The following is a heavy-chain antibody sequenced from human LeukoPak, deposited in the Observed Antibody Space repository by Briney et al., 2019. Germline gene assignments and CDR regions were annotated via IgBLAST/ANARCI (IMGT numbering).Heavy chain of an antibody. Sequence: GGSLRLSCAASGFTFSDYWIHWVRQAPGKGLVWVSRINTDGSITNYADSVKGRFSISRDNAKNTLYLQMSSLRAEDTAVYYCARDRGPRTGFMVREAYDYWGQGTLVAVSS. CDR2: INTDGSIT. CDR3: ARDRGPRTGFMVREAYDY. V-gene: IGHV3-74*01. CDR1: GFTFSDYW. D-gene: IGHD3-10*01. J-gene: IGHJ4*02.